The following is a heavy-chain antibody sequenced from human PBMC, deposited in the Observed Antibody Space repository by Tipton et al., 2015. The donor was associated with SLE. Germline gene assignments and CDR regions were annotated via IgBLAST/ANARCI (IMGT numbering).Heavy chain of an antibody. CDR3: ARLQWLVLNWYFDL. J-gene: IGHJ2*01. D-gene: IGHD6-19*01. CDR1: GGSISSYY. V-gene: IGHV4-59*01. Sequence: TLSLNCTVSGGSISSYYWSWIRQPPGKGLEWIGYIYYSGSTNYNPSLKSRVTISVNTSKNQFSLKLSSVTAADTAVYYCARLQWLVLNWYFDLWGRGPLVTVSS. CDR2: IYYSGST.